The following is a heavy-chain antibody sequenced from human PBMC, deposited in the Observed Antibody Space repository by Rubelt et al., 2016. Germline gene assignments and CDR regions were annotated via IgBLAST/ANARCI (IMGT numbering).Heavy chain of an antibody. Sequence: GKGLEWIGSIYYSGSTYYNPSLKSRVTISVDTSKNQFSLKLSSVTAADTAVYYCARAVNYGPCDFWGQGTLVTVSS. CDR3: ARAVNYGPCDF. CDR2: IYYSGST. V-gene: IGHV4-39*07. D-gene: IGHD3-10*01. J-gene: IGHJ4*02.